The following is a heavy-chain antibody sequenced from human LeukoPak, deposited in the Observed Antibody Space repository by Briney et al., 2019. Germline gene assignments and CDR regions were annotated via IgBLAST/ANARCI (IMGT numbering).Heavy chain of an antibody. D-gene: IGHD3-22*01. Sequence: GGSLRLSCAASGFTFKTHAMSWVRQAPGKGLEGVSRIDDSGVIRSYADSVKGRFTISRDNSKMTLTLQMNSLRAEDTAVYYCAKRLKRNYYYHYAMDVWGQGTTVTVSS. CDR2: IDDSGVIR. V-gene: IGHV3-23*01. J-gene: IGHJ6*02. CDR1: GFTFKTHA. CDR3: AKRLKRNYYYHYAMDV.